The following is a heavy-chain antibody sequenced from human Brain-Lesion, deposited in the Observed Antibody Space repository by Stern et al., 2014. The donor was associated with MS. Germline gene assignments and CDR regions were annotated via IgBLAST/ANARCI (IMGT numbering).Heavy chain of an antibody. J-gene: IGHJ6*02. CDR2: FDPEDGET. D-gene: IGHD3-3*01. V-gene: IGHV1-24*01. Sequence: QMQLVQSGAEVKKPGASVKVSCKVSGYTLTELSMHWVRQAPGKGLEWMGGFDPEDGETIYAQKFQGRGTMTEDTSTDTAYMELSSLRSEDTAVYYCATDRDDFRSGYSAPTKGYGLDVWGQGTTVTVTS. CDR3: ATDRDDFRSGYSAPTKGYGLDV. CDR1: GYTLTELS.